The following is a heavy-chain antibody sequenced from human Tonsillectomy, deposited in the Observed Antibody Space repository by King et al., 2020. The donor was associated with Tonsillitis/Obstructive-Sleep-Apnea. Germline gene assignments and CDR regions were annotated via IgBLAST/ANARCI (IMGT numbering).Heavy chain of an antibody. V-gene: IGHV3-20*04. CDR1: GFTFDDYG. CDR3: ARDDYCSSTSCNTGWFDP. D-gene: IGHD2-2*02. J-gene: IGHJ5*02. Sequence: VQLVESGGGVVRPGGSLRLSCAASGFTFDDYGMSWVRQAPGEGLEWVSVINWNGGIPGDADSVKGRFTISIDNAKNSLYLQMNSLRAEDTALYYCARDDYCSSTSCNTGWFDPWGQGTLVTVSS. CDR2: INWNGGIP.